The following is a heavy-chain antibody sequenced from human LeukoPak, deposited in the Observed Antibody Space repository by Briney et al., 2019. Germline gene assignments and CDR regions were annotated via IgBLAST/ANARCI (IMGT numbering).Heavy chain of an antibody. CDR3: ARNGDYAVGYFDY. D-gene: IGHD4-17*01. CDR1: GFTFSSYE. CDR2: ISSSGSTI. V-gene: IGHV3-48*03. Sequence: GGSLRLSCAASGFTFSSYEMNWVRQAPGKGLEWVSYISSSGSTIYYADSVKGRFTISRDNAKNSLYLQMNSLRAEDTAVYYCARNGDYAVGYFDYWGQGTLVTVSS. J-gene: IGHJ4*02.